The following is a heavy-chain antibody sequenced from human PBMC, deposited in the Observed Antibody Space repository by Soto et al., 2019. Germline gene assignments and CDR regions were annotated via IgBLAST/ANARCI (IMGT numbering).Heavy chain of an antibody. CDR3: AKDIGSGSYYVGFDI. Sequence: VQLVESGGGLVQPARSLRLSCAASGFTFDDHAMHWVRQGPGKGLEWVSSITWNSNNIIYADSVKGRFTMSRDNAKNSLYLQMSSLRAEDTALYYCAKDIGSGSYYVGFDIWGQGTMVTVSS. V-gene: IGHV3-9*01. D-gene: IGHD1-26*01. J-gene: IGHJ3*02. CDR2: ITWNSNNI. CDR1: GFTFDDHA.